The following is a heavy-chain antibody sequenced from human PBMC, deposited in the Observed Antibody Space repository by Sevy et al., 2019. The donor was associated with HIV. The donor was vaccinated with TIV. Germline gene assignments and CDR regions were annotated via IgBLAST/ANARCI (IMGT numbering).Heavy chain of an antibody. D-gene: IGHD3-22*01. J-gene: IGHJ4*01. CDR1: GFTFSNYG. V-gene: IGHV3-30*18. CDR3: AKTRYHYHISGFFGGTFVPDY. Sequence: GGSLRLSCAASGFTFSNYGIHWVRLAPGKGLEWLAFISFDGSDKYYADSVKGRFTISREDSKNTLYLHLNSLRVEDTAVYYCAKTRYHYHISGFFGGTFVPDYWGHGTLVTVSS. CDR2: ISFDGSDK.